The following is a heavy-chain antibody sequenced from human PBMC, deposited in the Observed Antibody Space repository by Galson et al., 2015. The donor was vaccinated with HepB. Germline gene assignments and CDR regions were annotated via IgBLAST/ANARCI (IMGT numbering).Heavy chain of an antibody. CDR3: ARDLAPPVVPLKGYFFYGMDV. D-gene: IGHD3-16*01. CDR1: GFIFSDYS. CDR2: ISSSGSNL. V-gene: IGHV3-21*01. Sequence: SLRLSCAASGFIFSDYSMNWVRQAPGKGLEWLSFISSSGSNLFYADSVKGRFTISRDNAKNSLYLAMSSLRAEETAVYYCARDLAPPVVPLKGYFFYGMDVWGQGTTVTVS. J-gene: IGHJ6*02.